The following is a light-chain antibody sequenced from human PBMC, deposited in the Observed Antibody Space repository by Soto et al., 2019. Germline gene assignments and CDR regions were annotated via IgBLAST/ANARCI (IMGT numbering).Light chain of an antibody. CDR2: GNN. CDR3: QSYDNSLNEWV. V-gene: IGLV1-40*01. CDR1: ASSIAARYD. J-gene: IGLJ3*02. Sequence: QSVLTQPPSVSGAPGQRVTISCTGTASSIAARYDVHWYQQIPGTAPKLLISGNNNRPSGVPDRFSASKSGISASLAITGLQADDEADYYCQSYDNSLNEWVFGGGTKLNVL.